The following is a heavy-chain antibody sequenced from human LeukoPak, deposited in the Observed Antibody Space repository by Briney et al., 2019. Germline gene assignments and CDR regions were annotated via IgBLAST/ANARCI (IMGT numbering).Heavy chain of an antibody. CDR1: GFTFSSYS. J-gene: IGHJ4*02. V-gene: IGHV3-48*01. Sequence: GGSLRLSCAASGFTFSSYSMNWVRQAPGKGLEWVSYISSGSSTIYYTDSVKGRFTISRDNAKNSLYLQMNSLRAEDTAVYYCATETNGRHYDYWGQGTLLTVSS. D-gene: IGHD1-14*01. CDR2: ISSGSSTI. CDR3: ATETNGRHYDY.